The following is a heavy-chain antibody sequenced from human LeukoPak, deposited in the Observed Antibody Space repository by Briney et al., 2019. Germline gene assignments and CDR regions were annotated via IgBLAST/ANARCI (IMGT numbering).Heavy chain of an antibody. D-gene: IGHD2/OR15-2a*01. Sequence: PSQTLSLTCTVSGGSISSGAYYWNWIRRHPGKGLEWIGYIYYSGSTYYNPSLKSRVTMSVDTSKNQFSLKLSSVTAADTAVYYCAREVIEDWFDPWGQGTLVTVSS. J-gene: IGHJ5*02. CDR2: IYYSGST. V-gene: IGHV4-31*03. CDR1: GGSISSGAYY. CDR3: AREVIEDWFDP.